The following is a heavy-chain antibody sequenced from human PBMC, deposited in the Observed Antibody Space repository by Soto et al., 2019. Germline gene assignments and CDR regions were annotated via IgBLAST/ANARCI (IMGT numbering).Heavy chain of an antibody. CDR1: GFTFSTFS. Sequence: EVQLVESGGGSVQPGGSLRLSCAASGFTFSTFSMNWVRQAPGRGLEWISYISGSGRPISYADSVKGRFTISRDNAKNALCLQMDILADEDTAVYYCARVIGWGFDSWGQGTGVTVSS. J-gene: IGHJ4*02. CDR2: ISGSGRPI. CDR3: ARVIGWGFDS. V-gene: IGHV3-48*02. D-gene: IGHD6-19*01.